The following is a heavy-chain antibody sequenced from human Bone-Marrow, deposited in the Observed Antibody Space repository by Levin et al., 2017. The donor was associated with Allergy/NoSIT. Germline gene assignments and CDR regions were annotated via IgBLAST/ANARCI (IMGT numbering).Heavy chain of an antibody. D-gene: IGHD2-15*01. Sequence: GESLKISCKASGYTFIDYFIHWVRQAPGQGLEWMGRMNPHSGGPNFAQKFQGRVTMTRDTSISTAYMELTRLTSDDSAVYFCVRDEGCCNGASRLIDPRYIFAVWGQGTMVTVSS. CDR3: VRDEGCCNGASRLIDPRYIFAV. V-gene: IGHV1-2*06. J-gene: IGHJ3*01. CDR2: MNPHSGGP. CDR1: GYTFIDYF.